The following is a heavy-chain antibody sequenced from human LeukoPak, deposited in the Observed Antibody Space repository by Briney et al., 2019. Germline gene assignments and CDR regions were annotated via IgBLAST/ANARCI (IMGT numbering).Heavy chain of an antibody. J-gene: IGHJ4*02. D-gene: IGHD3-3*01. V-gene: IGHV3-23*01. CDR3: AKDDYDFWSGYYGSGPFDY. Sequence: GGSLRLSCAASGFTFSSYAMSWVRQAPGKGLEWVSAISGSGGSAYYADSVKGRFTISRDNSKNTLYLQMNSLRAEDTAVYYCAKDDYDFWSGYYGSGPFDYWGQGTLVTVSS. CDR2: ISGSGGSA. CDR1: GFTFSSYA.